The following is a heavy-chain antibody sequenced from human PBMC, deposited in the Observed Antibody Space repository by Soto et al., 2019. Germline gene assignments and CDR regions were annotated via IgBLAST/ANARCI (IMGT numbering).Heavy chain of an antibody. Sequence: EVQVVESGADLIQPGVSLRLSCAGSGFKVGSSYVTWVRHAPGKGLGWVSVIVSGGSTHYADSVTGRFTVSRDVSNKTVYLHLSSLRAADTAVYFRATELQTGRISSVDSWRLGTLVTVSS. CDR3: ATELQTGRISSVDS. CDR2: IVSGGST. D-gene: IGHD2-21*01. V-gene: IGHV3-53*01. CDR1: GFKVGSSY. J-gene: IGHJ4*02.